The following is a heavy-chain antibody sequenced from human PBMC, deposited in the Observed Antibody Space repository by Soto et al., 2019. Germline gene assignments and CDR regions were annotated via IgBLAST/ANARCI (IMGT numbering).Heavy chain of an antibody. V-gene: IGHV1-46*01. J-gene: IGHJ4*02. CDR3: ARTYYYDSSGYYPTSYYFYY. CDR2: INPSGGST. Sequence: VKVSCKASGYTFTSYYMHCVRQAPGQGLEWMGIINPSGGSTSYAQKFQGRVTMTRDTSTSTVYMELSSLRSEDTAVYYCARTYYYDSSGYYPTSYYFYYWGQGTLVTVPS. D-gene: IGHD3-22*01. CDR1: GYTFTSYY.